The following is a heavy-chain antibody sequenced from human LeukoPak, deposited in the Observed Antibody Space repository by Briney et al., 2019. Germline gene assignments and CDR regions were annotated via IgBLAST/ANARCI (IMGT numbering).Heavy chain of an antibody. J-gene: IGHJ4*02. CDR2: IYYSGST. Sequence: SETLSLTCTVSGGSISSSSYYWGWIRQPPGKGLEWIGSIYYSGSTYYDPSLKSRVTISVDTSKNQFSLKLSSVTAADTAVYYCARQDYGDYVLALDYWGQGTLVTVSS. CDR3: ARQDYGDYVLALDY. CDR1: GGSISSSSYY. D-gene: IGHD4-17*01. V-gene: IGHV4-39*01.